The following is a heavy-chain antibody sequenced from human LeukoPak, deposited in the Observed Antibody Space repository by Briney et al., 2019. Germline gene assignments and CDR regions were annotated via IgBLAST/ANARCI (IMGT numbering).Heavy chain of an antibody. CDR2: ISYDGSNK. CDR1: GFTFSSYG. CDR3: AKDPSRPFYCSGGSCPNYYYGMDV. J-gene: IGHJ6*02. D-gene: IGHD2-15*01. Sequence: QPGGSLRLSCAASGFTFSSYGMHWVRQAPGKGLEWVAVISYDGSNKYYADSVKGRFTISRDNSKNTLYLQMNSLRAEDTAVYYCAKDPSRPFYCSGGSCPNYYYGMDVWGQGTTVTVSS. V-gene: IGHV3-30*18.